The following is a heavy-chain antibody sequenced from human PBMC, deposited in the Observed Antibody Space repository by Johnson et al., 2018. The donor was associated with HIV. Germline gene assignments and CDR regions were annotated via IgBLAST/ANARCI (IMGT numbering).Heavy chain of an antibody. J-gene: IGHJ3*02. D-gene: IGHD3-22*01. CDR2: ISYDGSNK. V-gene: IGHV3-30-3*01. CDR1: GFTFSSYA. CDR3: ARGDKMIAVVDNVFDI. Sequence: VQLVESGGGVVQPGRSLRLSCAASGFTFSSYAMHWVRQAPGKGLEWVAVISYDGSNKYYADSVKGRFTISRDNSKNTLYLQMNSLRAEDTAVYYCARGDKMIAVVDNVFDIWGQGTMVTVSS.